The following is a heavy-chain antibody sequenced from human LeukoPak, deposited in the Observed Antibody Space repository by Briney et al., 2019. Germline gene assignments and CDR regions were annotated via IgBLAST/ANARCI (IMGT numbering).Heavy chain of an antibody. Sequence: SETLSLTCTVSGGSISSYYWSWIRQPPGKGLEWIGYIYYSGSTNYNPSLKSRVTISVDTSKNQFSLKLSPVTAADTAVYYCARHWSVYAFDIWGQGTMVTVSS. CDR2: IYYSGST. J-gene: IGHJ3*02. CDR3: ARHWSVYAFDI. CDR1: GGSISSYY. V-gene: IGHV4-59*08.